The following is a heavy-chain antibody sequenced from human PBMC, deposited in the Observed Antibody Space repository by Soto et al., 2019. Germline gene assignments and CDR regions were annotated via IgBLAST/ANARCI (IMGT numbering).Heavy chain of an antibody. CDR1: GYTFTSYD. V-gene: IGHV1-8*01. CDR2: MNPNSGNT. CDR3: ANVVVAATDAFDI. D-gene: IGHD2-15*01. Sequence: ASVKVFCKASGYTFTSYDINWVRQATGQGLEWMGWMNPNSGNTGYAQKFQGRVTMTRNTSISTAYMELSSLRSEDTAVYYCANVVVAATDAFDIWGQGTMVTVSS. J-gene: IGHJ3*02.